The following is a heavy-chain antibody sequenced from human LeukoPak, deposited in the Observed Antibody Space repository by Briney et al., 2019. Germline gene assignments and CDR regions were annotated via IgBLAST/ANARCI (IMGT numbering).Heavy chain of an antibody. CDR2: IYSGGST. CDR3: AAGGFLEWLSPFDY. D-gene: IGHD3-3*01. J-gene: IGHJ4*02. V-gene: IGHV3-53*01. Sequence: PGGSLRLSCAASGFTVSSNYMSWVRQAPGKGLEWVSVIYSGGSTYYADSVKGRFTISRDNSKNTLYLQMNSLRAEDTAVYYCAAGGFLEWLSPFDYWGQGTLVTVSS. CDR1: GFTVSSNY.